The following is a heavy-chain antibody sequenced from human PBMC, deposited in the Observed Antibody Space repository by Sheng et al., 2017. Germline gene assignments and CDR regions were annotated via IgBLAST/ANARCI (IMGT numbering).Heavy chain of an antibody. CDR3: ARAEWTLGHCSGTSCLYLFFYMDV. V-gene: IGHV1-69*04. CDR2: IVPTLGRV. J-gene: IGHJ6*03. CDR1: GDTFSRYG. Sequence: QVQLVQSGAEVKKPGSAVKVSCKASGDTFSRYGITWVRQAPGQGLEWMGGIVPTLGRVNYAQKFQGRVTFTADKVTSSVFMELSSLRSEDTAVYFCARAEWTLGHCSGTSCLYLFFYMDVWGKGSAVIVSS. D-gene: IGHD2-2*01.